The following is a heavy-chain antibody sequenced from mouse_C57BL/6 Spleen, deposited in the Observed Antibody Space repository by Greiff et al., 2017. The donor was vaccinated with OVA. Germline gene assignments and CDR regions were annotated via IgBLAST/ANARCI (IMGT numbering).Heavy chain of an antibody. V-gene: IGHV1-62-2*01. CDR2: FYPGSGSI. Sequence: VQLQESGAELVKPGASVKLSCKASGYTFTEYTIHWVKQRSGQGLEWIGWFYPGSGSIKYNEKFKDKATLTADKSSSTVYMELSRLTSEDSAVYFCARHEDAPDGYYLYFDYWGQGTTLTVSS. D-gene: IGHD2-3*01. CDR3: ARHEDAPDGYYLYFDY. J-gene: IGHJ2*01. CDR1: GYTFTEYT.